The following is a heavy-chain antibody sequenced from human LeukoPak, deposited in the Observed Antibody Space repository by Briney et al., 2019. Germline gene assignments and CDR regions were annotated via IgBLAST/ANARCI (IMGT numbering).Heavy chain of an antibody. V-gene: IGHV1-18*01. CDR2: ISAYNGNT. CDR1: GYTFTSYG. J-gene: IGHJ5*02. CDR3: ARGADIAAAGDWFDP. Sequence: ASVKVSCKASGYTFTSYGISWVRLAPGQGLEWMGWISAYNGNTNYAQKLQGRVTMTTDTSTSTAYMELRSLRSDDTAVYYCARGADIAAAGDWFDPWGQGTLVTVSS. D-gene: IGHD6-13*01.